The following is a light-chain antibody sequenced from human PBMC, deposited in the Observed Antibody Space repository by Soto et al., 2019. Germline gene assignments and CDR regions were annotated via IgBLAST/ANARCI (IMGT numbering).Light chain of an antibody. V-gene: IGKV1-9*01. CDR1: QGISSY. CDR3: QQLNSYPIT. Sequence: IQLTQAPSSLSASVVYRVTITCLASQGISSYLAWYQQKPGKAPKLLIYAASTLQSGVPSRFSGSGSGTDFTLTISSLQPEDFATYYCQQLNSYPITFGQGTRLEIK. J-gene: IGKJ5*01. CDR2: AAS.